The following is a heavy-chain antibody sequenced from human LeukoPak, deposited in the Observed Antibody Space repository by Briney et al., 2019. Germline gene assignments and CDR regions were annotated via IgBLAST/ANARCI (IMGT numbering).Heavy chain of an antibody. J-gene: IGHJ6*03. CDR3: ARSQGGYSGYTYYYYYYMDV. V-gene: IGHV1-69*13. Sequence: ASVKVSCKASGGTFSSYAISWVRQAPGQGLEWMGGIIPTFGTANYAQKFQGRVTITADESTSTAYMELSSLRSEDTAVYYCARSQGGYSGYTYYYYYYMDVWGKGTTVTVSS. D-gene: IGHD5-12*01. CDR2: IIPTFGTA. CDR1: GGTFSSYA.